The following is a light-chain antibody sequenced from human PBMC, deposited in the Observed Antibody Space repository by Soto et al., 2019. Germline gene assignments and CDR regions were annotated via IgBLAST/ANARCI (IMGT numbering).Light chain of an antibody. CDR3: QQYKNCPPLT. CDR2: GAF. Sequence: EIVMTQSPATLSVSPGETATLSCRASQSVSYNLAWYQQKPGQGPRLLIYGAFTRATGIPARFSGSGSGTEFSLTISSLQSEDFAVYYCQQYKNCPPLTFGGGTKVEIK. CDR1: QSVSYN. J-gene: IGKJ4*01. V-gene: IGKV3-15*01.